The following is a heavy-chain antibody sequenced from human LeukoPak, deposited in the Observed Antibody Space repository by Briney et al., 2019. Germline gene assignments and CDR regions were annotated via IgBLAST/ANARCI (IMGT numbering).Heavy chain of an antibody. CDR2: INWNGGST. J-gene: IGHJ4*02. Sequence: GGSLRLSCAASGFTFDDYAMHWVRQAPGKGLEWVSGINWNGGSTGYADSVKGRFTISRDNAKNSLYLQMNSLRAEDTALYYCARFEYDYGDHSHLDYWGQGTLVTVSS. CDR3: ARFEYDYGDHSHLDY. CDR1: GFTFDDYA. D-gene: IGHD4-17*01. V-gene: IGHV3-20*04.